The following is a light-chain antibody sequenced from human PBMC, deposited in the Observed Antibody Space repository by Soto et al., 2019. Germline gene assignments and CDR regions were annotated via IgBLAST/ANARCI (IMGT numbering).Light chain of an antibody. V-gene: IGKV1-5*03. CDR3: QQYESYPMT. Sequence: DSQMTQYPSTLSASLGDTVTITCWAGQSISSWLAWYQQKPGKAPKLLISKASTLQSGVPPRFSGSGSGTEFALTISSLQPDDFATYYCQQYESYPMTFGGGTKVEIK. CDR2: KAS. CDR1: QSISSW. J-gene: IGKJ4*01.